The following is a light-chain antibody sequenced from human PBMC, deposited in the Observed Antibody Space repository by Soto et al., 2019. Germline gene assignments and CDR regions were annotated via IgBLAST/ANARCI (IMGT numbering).Light chain of an antibody. CDR1: QSVNSN. CDR3: QQYSNWPET. V-gene: IGKV3-15*01. Sequence: EIVLTQSPATLSVSPGQRATLSCRASQSVNSNLAWYQQKPGQPPRLLIYDASSRATGIPARFSGSESGTEFTLTISSLQSEDFAVYWCQQYSNWPETFGGGTKVEIK. CDR2: DAS. J-gene: IGKJ4*02.